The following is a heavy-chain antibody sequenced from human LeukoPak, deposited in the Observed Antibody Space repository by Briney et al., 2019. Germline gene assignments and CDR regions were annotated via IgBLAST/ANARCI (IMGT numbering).Heavy chain of an antibody. J-gene: IGHJ4*02. D-gene: IGHD1-20*01. CDR3: AKTGNYNWNGFDY. Sequence: GRSLRLSCAASGFTFSNYGMHWVRQAPGRGLEWVAIISYDGSNKYYADSVKGRFTISRDNSKNTLYLQMNSLRVEDSAVYYCAKTGNYNWNGFDYWGQGTLVTVSS. V-gene: IGHV3-30*18. CDR2: ISYDGSNK. CDR1: GFTFSNYG.